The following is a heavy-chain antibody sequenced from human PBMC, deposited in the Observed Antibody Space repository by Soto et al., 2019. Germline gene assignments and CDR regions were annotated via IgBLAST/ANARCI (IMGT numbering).Heavy chain of an antibody. CDR1: GFTFSDYF. D-gene: IGHD1-1*01. CDR2: IYSAGSA. J-gene: IGHJ4*02. Sequence: PGGSLRLSCAASGFTFSDYFMSWVRQAPGKGLEWISVIYSAGSADFADSVKGRFTISRDNSKNTLYLQMSSLRAEDTAVYYCAKSVYNWNDGFFDYWGQGTLVTVSS. CDR3: AKSVYNWNDGFFDY. V-gene: IGHV3-66*01.